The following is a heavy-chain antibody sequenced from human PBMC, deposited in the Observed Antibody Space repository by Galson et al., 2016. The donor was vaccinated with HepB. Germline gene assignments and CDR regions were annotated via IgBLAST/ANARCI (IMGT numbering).Heavy chain of an antibody. CDR2: IRGDGIVR. CDR3: SREMTGSYFD. CDR1: GFTFNAHW. Sequence: SLRLSCAASGFTFNAHWMNWVRQAPGKGLEWVANIRGDGIVRYSAESVRGRFTISRDNAKNSLYLQMNGLRVDETAVYYCSREMTGSYFDWGQGTLVTVSS. D-gene: IGHD3-10*01. J-gene: IGHJ4*02. V-gene: IGHV3-7*01.